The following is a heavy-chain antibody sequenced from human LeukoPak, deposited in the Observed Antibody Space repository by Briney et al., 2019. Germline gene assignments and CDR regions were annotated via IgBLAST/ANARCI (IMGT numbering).Heavy chain of an antibody. V-gene: IGHV1-2*02. CDR2: INPNSGGT. J-gene: IGHJ4*02. CDR3: ARDACSSTSCSIYYFDY. Sequence: ASVKVSCKASGYTFTGYYMHWVRQAPGQGLEWMGWINPNSGGTNYAQKFQGRVTMTRDTSISTAYMELSRLGSDDTAVYYCARDACSSTSCSIYYFDYWGQGTLVTVSS. CDR1: GYTFTGYY. D-gene: IGHD2-2*01.